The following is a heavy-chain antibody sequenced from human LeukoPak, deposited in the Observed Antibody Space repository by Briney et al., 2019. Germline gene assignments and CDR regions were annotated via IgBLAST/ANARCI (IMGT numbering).Heavy chain of an antibody. Sequence: KSGGSLRLSCAASGFTFSSYSMNWVRQAPGKGLEWVSSISSSSSYIYYADSVKGRFTISRDNAKNSLYLQMNSLRAEDTAVYYCARDRGGSDPQGYYYYMDVWGKGTTVTVS. V-gene: IGHV3-21*01. D-gene: IGHD1-26*01. CDR2: ISSSSSYI. CDR1: GFTFSSYS. CDR3: ARDRGGSDPQGYYYYMDV. J-gene: IGHJ6*03.